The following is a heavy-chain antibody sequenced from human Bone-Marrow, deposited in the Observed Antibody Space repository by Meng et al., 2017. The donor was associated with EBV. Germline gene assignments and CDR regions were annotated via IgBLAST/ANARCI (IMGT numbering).Heavy chain of an antibody. Sequence: LQQWGAGLLKPSEPLSLPCAVYGGSFSGYYCSLIRQPPGKGVEWIGEINHSGSTNYNPSLKSRVTISVDTSKNQFSLKLSSVTAADTAVYYCARVLGTIYYGSGIDYWGQGTLVTVSS. D-gene: IGHD3-10*01. V-gene: IGHV4-34*01. CDR1: GGSFSGYY. CDR2: INHSGST. CDR3: ARVLGTIYYGSGIDY. J-gene: IGHJ4*02.